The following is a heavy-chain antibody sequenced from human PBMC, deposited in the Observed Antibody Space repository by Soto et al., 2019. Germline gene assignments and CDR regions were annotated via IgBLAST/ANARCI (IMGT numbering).Heavy chain of an antibody. V-gene: IGHV1-3*05. CDR1: GYTFTSYA. CDR2: INAVNGNT. D-gene: IGHD3-22*01. CDR3: ARGSGPMIEWH. Sequence: QVQLVQSGAEEKKPGASVKVSCKASGYTFTSYAMHWVRQAPGQRLEWMGWINAVNGNTKYSQKFQGRVTITRDTSASTAYMELSSMRSEDTAVYYCARGSGPMIEWHWGQGTLVTVSS. J-gene: IGHJ4*02.